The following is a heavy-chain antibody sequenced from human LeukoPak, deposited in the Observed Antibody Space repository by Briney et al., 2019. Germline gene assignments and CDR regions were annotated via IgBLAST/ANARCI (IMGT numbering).Heavy chain of an antibody. CDR3: ARAGLTYYDFWSGYPYYMDV. CDR2: IKQDGSEK. CDR1: GFTFSSYW. V-gene: IGHV3-7*01. Sequence: PGGSLRLSCAASGFTFSSYWMSWVRQAPGKGLEWVANIKQDGSEKYYVDSVKGRFTISRDNAKNSLYLQMNSLRAEDTAVYCCARAGLTYYDFWSGYPYYMDVWGKGTTVTVSS. D-gene: IGHD3-3*01. J-gene: IGHJ6*03.